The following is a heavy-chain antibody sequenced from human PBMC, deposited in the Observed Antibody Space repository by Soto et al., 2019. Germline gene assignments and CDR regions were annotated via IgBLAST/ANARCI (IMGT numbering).Heavy chain of an antibody. D-gene: IGHD5-18*01. CDR2: IRQDASER. CDR3: AREGGHNYASRKTDF. J-gene: IGHJ4*02. V-gene: IGHV3-7*05. Sequence: EVQLAESGGCFVQPGGSLRLSCAASGFIFSDYWMTWFRQAPGKGLEWVANIRQDASERYSVDSVKGRFTISRDNAKNSLYLQMDSLRAEDTAVYYCAREGGHNYASRKTDFWGQGTLVNVSS. CDR1: GFIFSDYW.